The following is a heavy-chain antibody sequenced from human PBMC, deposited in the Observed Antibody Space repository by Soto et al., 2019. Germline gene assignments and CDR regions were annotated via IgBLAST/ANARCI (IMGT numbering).Heavy chain of an antibody. Sequence: PSETLSLTCTVSGGSINYCYWTWSRQPPGKGKGWIGYMSYTGSANYNASLKSRRRITVDTAKNQFSLNRSSVTATDTALSNCGRVNSGHYYYGMAAWAQGPTAPV. CDR3: GRVNSGHYYYGMAA. CDR2: MSYTGSA. D-gene: IGHD2-15*01. CDR1: GGSINYCY. J-gene: IGHJ6*02. V-gene: IGHV4-59*01.